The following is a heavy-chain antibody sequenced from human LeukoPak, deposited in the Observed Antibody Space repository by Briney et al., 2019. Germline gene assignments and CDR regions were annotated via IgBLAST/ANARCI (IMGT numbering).Heavy chain of an antibody. V-gene: IGHV1-2*02. Sequence: ASVKVSFKASGYPFTGYYMHWVRPAPGQGLEWMGWINPNSGGTNYAQKFQGRVTMTRDTSISTAYMELSRLRSDDTAVYYCARDIVVVPAAIRIWFDPWGQGTLVTVSS. CDR3: ARDIVVVPAAIRIWFDP. J-gene: IGHJ5*02. CDR2: INPNSGGT. D-gene: IGHD2-2*02. CDR1: GYPFTGYY.